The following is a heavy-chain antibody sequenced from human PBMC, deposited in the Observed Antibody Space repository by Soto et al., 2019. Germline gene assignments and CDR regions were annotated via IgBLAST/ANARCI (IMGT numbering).Heavy chain of an antibody. V-gene: IGHV3-30-3*01. Sequence: QVQLVESGGGVVQPGRSLRLSCAASGFTFSSYAMHWVRQAPGKGLEWVAVISYDGSNKYYADSVKGRFTISRDNSKNTRYLQMNSLRAEDTAVYYCARDSGGWFDPWGQGTLVTVSS. CDR2: ISYDGSNK. CDR1: GFTFSSYA. J-gene: IGHJ5*02. D-gene: IGHD3-16*01. CDR3: ARDSGGWFDP.